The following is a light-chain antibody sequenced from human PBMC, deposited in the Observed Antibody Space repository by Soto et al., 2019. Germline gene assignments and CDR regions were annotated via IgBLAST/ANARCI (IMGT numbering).Light chain of an antibody. V-gene: IGLV1-44*01. Sequence: QSVLTQPPSASGTPGQRVTISCSGSSSNIGSNTVNWYQQLPGTAPKLLIYNNNQRPSGVPDRFSGSKSGTSASLAISGFQSEHEADYYCAAWDDSLNGLVFGTGTKLTVL. CDR1: SSNIGSNT. J-gene: IGLJ1*01. CDR3: AAWDDSLNGLV. CDR2: NNN.